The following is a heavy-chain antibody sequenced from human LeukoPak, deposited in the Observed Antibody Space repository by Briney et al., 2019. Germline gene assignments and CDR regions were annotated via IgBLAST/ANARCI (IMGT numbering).Heavy chain of an antibody. CDR1: GGSISSGDYC. V-gene: IGHV4-31*03. J-gene: IGHJ4*02. Sequence: SSETLSLTCTVSGGSISSGDYCWNWLRQHPGKGLEWIGYIYNSGSTYYNPSLKSRVSISVDTSTNPFSLKVNSVTAADTAVYYCARSRDGYMGDYWGQGTLVTVSS. CDR2: IYNSGST. D-gene: IGHD5-24*01. CDR3: ARSRDGYMGDY.